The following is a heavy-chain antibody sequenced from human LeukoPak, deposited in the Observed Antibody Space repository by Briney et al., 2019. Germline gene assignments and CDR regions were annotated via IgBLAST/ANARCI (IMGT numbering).Heavy chain of an antibody. Sequence: ASVYVSCEASGYTLTSYDINCVRQATGKRRAWRGWMNPNSGNTGYAQKFQGRVTMTRNTSISTAYMELSSLRSEDTAVYYCARGRGVATKRDWYDPWGQGTLVTVSS. J-gene: IGHJ5*02. CDR1: GYTLTSYD. D-gene: IGHD5-12*01. CDR3: ARGRGVATKRDWYDP. CDR2: MNPNSGNT. V-gene: IGHV1-8*01.